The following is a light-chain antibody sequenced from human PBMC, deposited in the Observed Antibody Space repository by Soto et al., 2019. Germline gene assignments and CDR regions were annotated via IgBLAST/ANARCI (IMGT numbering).Light chain of an antibody. CDR3: QQYTRTPLT. J-gene: IGKJ4*01. Sequence: EIVLTQSPGTLSLSPGERATLSCRASQSVSSSYLAWYQQRPGQAPRLLIYAASSRSTGIPDGFSGSGSGTDFNFTISRLDPEDIAVYYCQQYTRTPLTFGGGTKVDIK. CDR1: QSVSSSY. CDR2: AAS. V-gene: IGKV3-20*01.